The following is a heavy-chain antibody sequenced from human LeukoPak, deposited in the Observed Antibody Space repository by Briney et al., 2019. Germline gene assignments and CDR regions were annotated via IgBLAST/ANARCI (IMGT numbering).Heavy chain of an antibody. CDR1: GFTFSDAW. CDR2: IKTKTDGDGGTT. V-gene: IGHV3-15*01. Sequence: PGGSLRLSCAASGFTFSDAWMSWVRQAPGKGLEWVGRIKTKTDGDGGTTDYAAPVKGRFTISRDDSKNTLYLQMNSLKTEDTAVYYCTTNDAFDIWGRGTMVTVSS. J-gene: IGHJ3*02. CDR3: TTNDAFDI.